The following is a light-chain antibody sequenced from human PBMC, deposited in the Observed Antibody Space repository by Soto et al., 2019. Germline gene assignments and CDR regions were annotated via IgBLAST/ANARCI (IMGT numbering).Light chain of an antibody. CDR2: TND. CDR3: AAWDDSLSAVI. Sequence: QSVLTQPPSASGTPGQRITISCSGSSSDIESHTVNWYQQVPGKAPKLLINTNDQRPSGVPDRFSGSKSGTSASLAISGVRSEDEADYYCAAWDDSLSAVIFGGGTKLTVL. V-gene: IGLV1-44*01. CDR1: SSDIESHT. J-gene: IGLJ2*01.